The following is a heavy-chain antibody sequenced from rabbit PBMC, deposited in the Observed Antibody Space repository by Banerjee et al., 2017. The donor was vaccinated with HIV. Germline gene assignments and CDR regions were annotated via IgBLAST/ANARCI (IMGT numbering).Heavy chain of an antibody. CDR1: GFSFSSGYD. CDR3: ASDIYGYGAFNL. V-gene: IGHV1S40*01. J-gene: IGHJ4*01. D-gene: IGHD6-1*01. CDR2: IYAGSSGST. Sequence: QSLEESGGDLVKPGASLTLTCKASGFSFSSGYDMCWVRQAPGKGLEWIACIYAGSSGSTYYANWAKGRFTISKTSSTTVTLQMTSLTAADTATYFCASDIYGYGAFNLWGPGTLVTVS.